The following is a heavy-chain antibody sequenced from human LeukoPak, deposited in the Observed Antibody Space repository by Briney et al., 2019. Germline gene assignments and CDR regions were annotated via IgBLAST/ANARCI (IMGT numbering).Heavy chain of an antibody. CDR1: GYTFTGYY. D-gene: IGHD3-10*01. CDR3: ARAHLASGGDFDY. CDR2: INPNSGGT. Sequence: GASVKVSCKASGYTFTGYYMHWVRQAPGQGLEWMGWINPNSGGTNYAQKFQGRFTMTRDTSISTAYMELSRLRSDDTAVYYCARAHLASGGDFDYWGQGTLVTVSS. V-gene: IGHV1-2*02. J-gene: IGHJ4*02.